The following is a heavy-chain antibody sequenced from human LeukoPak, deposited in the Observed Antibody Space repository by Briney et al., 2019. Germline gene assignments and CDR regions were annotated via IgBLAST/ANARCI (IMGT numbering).Heavy chain of an antibody. CDR1: GFTFDDYG. V-gene: IGHV3-20*04. CDR3: ARSGRGGAFDI. D-gene: IGHD1-26*01. CDR2: INWNGGST. J-gene: IGHJ3*02. Sequence: GGSLRLSCAASGFTFDDYGMSWVRQAPGKGLEWVSGINWNGGSTGYADSVKGRFTISGDNAKNTLYLQMDKLRGEDTAVYYCARSGRGGAFDIWGQGTMVTVSS.